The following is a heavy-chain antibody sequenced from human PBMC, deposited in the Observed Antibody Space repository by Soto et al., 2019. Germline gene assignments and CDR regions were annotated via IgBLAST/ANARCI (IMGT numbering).Heavy chain of an antibody. CDR2: IRSKAYGGTT. V-gene: IGHV3-49*03. CDR1: GFTFGDYA. CDR3: TRVRGITGTSYYYYGMDV. Sequence: LRLSCTASGFTFGDYAMSWFRQAPGKGLEWVGLIRSKAYGGTTEYAASVKGRFTISRDDSKSIAYLQMNSLKTEDTAVYYCTRVRGITGTSYYYYGMDVWGQGTTVTVSS. J-gene: IGHJ6*02. D-gene: IGHD1-20*01.